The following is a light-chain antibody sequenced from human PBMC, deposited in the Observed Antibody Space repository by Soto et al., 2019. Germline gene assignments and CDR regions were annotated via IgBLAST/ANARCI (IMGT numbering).Light chain of an antibody. V-gene: IGLV2-14*01. CDR2: EVS. CDR3: SSYTTSSYVV. CDR1: SSDIGGHNF. Sequence: QSALTQPAAVSGSPGQSITISCTGTSSDIGGHNFVSWYQHHPGKAPKLLIYEVSYRVSGVSNRFTGSKSANTASLTISGLQAEDEADYSCSSYTTSSYVVFGGGTQLTVL. J-gene: IGLJ2*01.